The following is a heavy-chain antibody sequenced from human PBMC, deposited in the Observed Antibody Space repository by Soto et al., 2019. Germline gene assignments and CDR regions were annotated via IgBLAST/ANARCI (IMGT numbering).Heavy chain of an antibody. CDR1: GGSISSYY. V-gene: IGHV4-4*07. Sequence: SETLSLTCTVSGGSISSYYWSWIRQPAGKGLEWIGRIYTSGSTNYNPSLKSRVTMSVDTSKNQFSLKLSSVTAEDAALYYCAKGIQWELPFDHWGQGTLVTVSS. J-gene: IGHJ4*01. CDR2: IYTSGST. D-gene: IGHD1-26*01. CDR3: AKGIQWELPFDH.